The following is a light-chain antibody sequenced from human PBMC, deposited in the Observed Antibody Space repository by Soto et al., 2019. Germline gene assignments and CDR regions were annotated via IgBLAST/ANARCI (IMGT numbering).Light chain of an antibody. Sequence: EIVLTQSPGTLSLSPGERATLSCRASQSVSSSYLARYQQKPGQAPRLLIYGAASRATGMPDRFRGSGSGKDFTLTISRLEPEDFAVYYCEVYGSSPFTFRPGTKVDIK. CDR1: QSVSSSY. CDR3: EVYGSSPFT. V-gene: IGKV3-20*01. CDR2: GAA. J-gene: IGKJ3*01.